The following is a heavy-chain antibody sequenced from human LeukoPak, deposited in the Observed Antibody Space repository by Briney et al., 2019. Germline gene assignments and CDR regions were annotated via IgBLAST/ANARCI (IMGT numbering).Heavy chain of an antibody. J-gene: IGHJ5*02. CDR2: ISGSGGST. CDR3: ARDFGEWLLSPNWFDP. D-gene: IGHD3-3*01. V-gene: IGHV3-23*01. Sequence: PGGSLRLSCAASGFTFSSYAMSRVRQAPGKGLEWVSAISGSGGSTYYTDSVKGRFTISRDNSKNTLYLQMNSLRAEDTAVYYCARDFGEWLLSPNWFDPWGQGTLVTVSS. CDR1: GFTFSSYA.